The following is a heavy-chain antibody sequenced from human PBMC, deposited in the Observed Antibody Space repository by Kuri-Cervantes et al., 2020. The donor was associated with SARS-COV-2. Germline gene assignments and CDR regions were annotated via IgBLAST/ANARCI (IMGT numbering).Heavy chain of an antibody. CDR3: ARSHYYGSVSSKEGFDY. CDR2: IYHSGST. CDR1: GYSISSGYY. V-gene: IGHV4-38-2*01. D-gene: IGHD3-10*01. Sequence: SETLSLTCAVSGYSISSGYYWGWIRQPPGKGLEWIGSIYHSGSTYYNPSLKSRVTISVDTSKNQISLQLKSVTPEDTAMYYCARSHYYGSVSSKEGFDYWGQGTLVTVSS. J-gene: IGHJ4*02.